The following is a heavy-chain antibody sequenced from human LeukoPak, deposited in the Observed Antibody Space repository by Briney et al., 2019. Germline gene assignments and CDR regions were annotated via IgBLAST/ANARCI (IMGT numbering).Heavy chain of an antibody. V-gene: IGHV3-30*01. Sequence: QPGRSLRLSCAASGFTFSNYAMYWFRQARGKGLEWVAVTAYDGSNEYYADSVKGRFTVSRDNSKNTLYLQMNSLRLEDTSVYYCARSEWDFWSGKGLDHWGQGPLVSVSS. CDR2: TAYDGSNE. CDR3: ARSEWDFWSGKGLDH. D-gene: IGHD3-3*01. J-gene: IGHJ4*02. CDR1: GFTFSNYA.